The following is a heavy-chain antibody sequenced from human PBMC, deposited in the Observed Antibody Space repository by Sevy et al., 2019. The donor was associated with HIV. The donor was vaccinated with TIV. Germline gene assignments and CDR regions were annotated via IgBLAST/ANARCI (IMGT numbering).Heavy chain of an antibody. Sequence: GGSLKISCAASGFSFSGYWMNWVRQAPGKGLEWVANIKKDGSDKNYVESVKGRFTISRDNAKSSLYLELNSLRDEDTAVYYCAQEGIGRFDSWGQGTLVTVSS. CDR2: IKKDGSDK. D-gene: IGHD2-15*01. V-gene: IGHV3-7*01. CDR3: AQEGIGRFDS. CDR1: GFSFSGYW. J-gene: IGHJ4*02.